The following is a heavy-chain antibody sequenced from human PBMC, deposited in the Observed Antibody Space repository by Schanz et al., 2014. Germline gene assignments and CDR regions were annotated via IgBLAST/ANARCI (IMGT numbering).Heavy chain of an antibody. V-gene: IGHV3-74*02. CDR3: TRLVVTPLSDAXXI. Sequence: EVQLLESGGGLVQPGGSLRLSCAAFGFTFSNYWMHWVRQAPGKGLVWVSRIISDGSVTNYADSVKGRFTISRDNARNTLYLQMNSLRAEDTXVYYCTRLVVTPLSDAXXIWGQGTLXXVSS. CDR1: GFTFSNYW. J-gene: IGHJ3*02. D-gene: IGHD2-21*02. CDR2: IISDGSVT.